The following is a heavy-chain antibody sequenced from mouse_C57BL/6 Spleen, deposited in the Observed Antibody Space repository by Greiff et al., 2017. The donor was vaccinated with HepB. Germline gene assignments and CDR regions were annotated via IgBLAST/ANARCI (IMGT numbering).Heavy chain of an antibody. CDR3: ARSLYGSSYYWYFDV. Sequence: VQLQQSGPELVKPGASVKIPCKASGYTFTDYNMDWVKQSHGKSLEWIGDINPNNGGTIYNQKFKGKATLTVDKSSSTAYMELRSLTSEDTAVYYCARSLYGSSYYWYFDVWGTGTTVTVSS. J-gene: IGHJ1*03. CDR2: INPNNGGT. V-gene: IGHV1-18*01. D-gene: IGHD1-1*01. CDR1: GYTFTDYN.